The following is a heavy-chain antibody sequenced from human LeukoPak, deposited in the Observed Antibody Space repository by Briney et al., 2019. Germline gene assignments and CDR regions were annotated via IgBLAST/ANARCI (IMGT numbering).Heavy chain of an antibody. V-gene: IGHV1-69*13. J-gene: IGHJ6*03. CDR2: IIPIFGTA. CDR3: ARCIVVVVAATPYYYMDV. D-gene: IGHD2-15*01. CDR1: GGTFSSYA. Sequence: SVKVSCKASGGTFSSYAISWVRQAPAQGLEWMGGIIPIFGTANYAQKFQGIVTITAAQSTGRAYLELSRLRSEDTAVYYCARCIVVVVAATPYYYMDVWGKGTTVTVSS.